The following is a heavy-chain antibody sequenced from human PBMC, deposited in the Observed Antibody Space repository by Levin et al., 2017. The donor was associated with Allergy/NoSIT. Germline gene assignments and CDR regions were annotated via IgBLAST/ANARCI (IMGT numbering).Heavy chain of an antibody. CDR2: IVVGSGNT. D-gene: IGHD1-26*01. Sequence: ASVKVSCKASGFTFTSSAVQWVRQARGQRLEWIGWIVVGSGNTNYAQKFQERVTITRDMSTSTAYMELSSLRSEDTAVYYCAAGREHADDYYYGMDVWGQGTTVTVSS. J-gene: IGHJ6*02. CDR3: AAGREHADDYYYGMDV. CDR1: GFTFTSSA. V-gene: IGHV1-58*01.